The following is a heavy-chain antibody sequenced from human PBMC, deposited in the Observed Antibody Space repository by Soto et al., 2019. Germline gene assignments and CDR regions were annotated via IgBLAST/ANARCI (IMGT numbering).Heavy chain of an antibody. Sequence: PGESLKISCKGFGYTFTNYWIGWVRQMPGKGPEWMGIIYPGDSDTKYNPSFQGQVTISADKSITTTYLQWSSLKASDTAIYYCAASIFYYGMDVWGQGTTGTVSS. CDR3: AASIFYYGMDV. J-gene: IGHJ6*02. CDR2: IYPGDSDT. V-gene: IGHV5-51*01. CDR1: GYTFTNYW.